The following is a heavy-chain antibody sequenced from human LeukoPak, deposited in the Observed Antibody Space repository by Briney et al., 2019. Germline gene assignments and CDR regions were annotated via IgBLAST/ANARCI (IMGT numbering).Heavy chain of an antibody. CDR1: GFTFDNYA. V-gene: IGHV3-23*01. CDR2: VGGRGGSSSGRT. D-gene: IGHD5-12*01. Sequence: GGSLRLSCAAAGFTFDNYALTWVRQAPGRGLEWVSTVGGRGGSSSGRTYYADSVKGRFTISRDNSKNRVNLQMNSLRAEDTAVYYCAKVENSGYDFACDYWGQGSLVTVSS. J-gene: IGHJ4*02. CDR3: AKVENSGYDFACDY.